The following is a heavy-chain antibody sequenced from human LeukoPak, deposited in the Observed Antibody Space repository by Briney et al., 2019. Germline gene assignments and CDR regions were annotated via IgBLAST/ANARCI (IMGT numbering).Heavy chain of an antibody. CDR3: AKDHCTNGVCYTDY. CDR1: GFTFSNYG. CDR2: IRYDGSNK. V-gene: IGHV3-30*02. J-gene: IGHJ4*02. D-gene: IGHD2-8*01. Sequence: GGSLRLSCAASGFTFSNYGMHWVRQAPGKGLAWVAFIRYDGSNKYYADSVKGRFTISRDNSKNTLYLQMNSLRGEDTAVYYCAKDHCTNGVCYTDYWGQGTLVTVSS.